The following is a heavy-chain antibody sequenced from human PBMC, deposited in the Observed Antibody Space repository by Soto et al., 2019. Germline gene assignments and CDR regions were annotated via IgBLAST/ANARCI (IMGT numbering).Heavy chain of an antibody. CDR2: ISSRGST. D-gene: IGHD2-21*02. J-gene: IGHJ5*02. CDR1: GDSIGGVGY. Sequence: SETLSLTCTVSGDSIGGVGYWSWIRQFPGRGLEWIGCISSRGSTYYNPALNNRISLSLDTSQNHFSLMLFSVTAADTAIYYCARSGVTGIVIPSHCFEPWGQGTLVTVSS. CDR3: ARSGVTGIVIPSHCFEP. V-gene: IGHV4-31*03.